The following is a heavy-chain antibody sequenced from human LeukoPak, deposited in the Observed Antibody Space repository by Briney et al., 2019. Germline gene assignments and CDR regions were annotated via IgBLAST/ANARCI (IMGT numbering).Heavy chain of an antibody. Sequence: PSETLSLTCAVYGGSFSGYYWSWIRQPPGKGLEWIGEINHSGSTNYNPSLKSRVTISVDTSKNQFSLKLSSVTAADTAVYYCARDKVGANFDYWGQGTLVTVSS. CDR2: INHSGST. CDR3: ARDKVGANFDY. D-gene: IGHD1-26*01. V-gene: IGHV4-34*01. CDR1: GGSFSGYY. J-gene: IGHJ4*02.